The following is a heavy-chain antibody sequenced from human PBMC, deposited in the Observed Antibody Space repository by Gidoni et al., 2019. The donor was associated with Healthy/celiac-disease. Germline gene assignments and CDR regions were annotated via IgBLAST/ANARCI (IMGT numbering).Heavy chain of an antibody. V-gene: IGHV3-30*18. CDR3: AKDPTLTRSSGWYQVSF. J-gene: IGHJ4*02. CDR1: GFTFSSYG. Sequence: QVQLVESGGGVVQPGRSLRLSCAASGFTFSSYGMHWVRQAPGKGLEWVAVISYDGSNKYYADSVKGRFTISRDNSKNTLYLQMNSLRAEDTAVYYCAKDPTLTRSSGWYQVSFWGQGTLVTVSS. D-gene: IGHD6-19*01. CDR2: ISYDGSNK.